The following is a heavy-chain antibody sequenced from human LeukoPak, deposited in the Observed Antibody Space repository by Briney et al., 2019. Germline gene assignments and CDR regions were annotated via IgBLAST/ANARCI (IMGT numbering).Heavy chain of an antibody. Sequence: SETLSLTCAVSGGSISSSIWWSWVRQPPGKGLEWIGEINHSGSTNYNPSLKSRVTISVDTSKNQFSLKLSSVTAADTAVYYCARLRYYDSSGYYRPSGYMDVWGKGTTVTVSS. J-gene: IGHJ6*03. CDR1: GGSISSSIW. CDR3: ARLRYYDSSGYYRPSGYMDV. CDR2: INHSGST. D-gene: IGHD3-22*01. V-gene: IGHV4-4*02.